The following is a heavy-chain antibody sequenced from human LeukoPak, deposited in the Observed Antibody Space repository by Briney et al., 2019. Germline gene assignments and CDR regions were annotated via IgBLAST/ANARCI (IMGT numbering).Heavy chain of an antibody. D-gene: IGHD6-19*01. Sequence: SETLSLTCTVSGDSISRYYWSWIRQPPGKGLEWVGYIYYSGSTDYNPSLKSRVTISVATSKNQFSLKLISTTAADTAVYYCARALRSGWNYDGMDVWGQGTTVTVSS. V-gene: IGHV4-59*01. CDR3: ARALRSGWNYDGMDV. CDR1: GDSISRYY. J-gene: IGHJ6*02. CDR2: IYYSGST.